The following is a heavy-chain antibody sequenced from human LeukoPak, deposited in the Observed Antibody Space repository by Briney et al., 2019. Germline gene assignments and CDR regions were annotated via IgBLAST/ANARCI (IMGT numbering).Heavy chain of an antibody. CDR2: IKHSGRT. CDR3: ARGVAPSIAAAGTILSFDY. CDR1: GFTFSSYE. Sequence: GSLSLSCAASGFTFSSYEMNWVRQAPGKGLEWLGEIKHSGRTNHCRSLKRRVTISVDTSKNQFSLKLSSVTAPDTAVYYCARGVAPSIAAAGTILSFDYWGQGTLVTVSS. J-gene: IGHJ4*02. D-gene: IGHD6-13*01. V-gene: IGHV4-34*01.